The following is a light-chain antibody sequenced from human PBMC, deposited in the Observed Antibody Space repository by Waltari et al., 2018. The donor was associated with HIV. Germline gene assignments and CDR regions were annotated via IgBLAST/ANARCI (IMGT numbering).Light chain of an antibody. J-gene: IGKJ1*01. CDR1: QSISANY. CDR3: QQYSSSPRT. Sequence: EIVLSQSPGTLSLSPGERATLYCRASQSISANYLAWYQHKPGQAPRLLIYGVSSRASGIPDRISGSVSGTDFTLTISRLEPEDFALYYCQQYSSSPRTFGQGTKVEVK. CDR2: GVS. V-gene: IGKV3-20*01.